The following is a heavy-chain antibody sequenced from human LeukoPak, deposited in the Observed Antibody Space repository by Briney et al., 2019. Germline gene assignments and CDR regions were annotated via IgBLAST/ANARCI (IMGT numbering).Heavy chain of an antibody. V-gene: IGHV1-69*01. CDR1: GGTFSSYA. Sequence: SVKVSCKASGGTFSSYAISWVRQAHGQGLGWMGGIIPIFGTANYAQKFQGRVTITADESTSTAYMELSSLRSEDTAVYYCARINDFWSGPTLDVWGQGTTVTVSS. CDR2: IIPIFGTA. CDR3: ARINDFWSGPTLDV. D-gene: IGHD3-3*01. J-gene: IGHJ6*02.